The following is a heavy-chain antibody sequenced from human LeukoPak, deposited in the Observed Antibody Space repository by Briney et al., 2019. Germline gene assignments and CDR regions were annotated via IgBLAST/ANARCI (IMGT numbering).Heavy chain of an antibody. CDR2: ISYDGSNK. Sequence: GGSLRLSCAAYGFTFSSYWMTWVRQAPGKGLEWVAVISYDGSNKYYADSVKGRFTISRDNSKNTLYLQMNSLRAEDTAVYYCAKLLSNSGRFLYWGQGTLVTVSS. V-gene: IGHV3-30*18. J-gene: IGHJ4*02. D-gene: IGHD4-23*01. CDR1: GFTFSSYW. CDR3: AKLLSNSGRFLY.